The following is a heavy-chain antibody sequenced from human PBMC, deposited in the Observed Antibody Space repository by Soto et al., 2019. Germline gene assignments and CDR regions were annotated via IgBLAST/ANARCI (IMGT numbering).Heavy chain of an antibody. V-gene: IGHV1-24*01. CDR3: ATDGLPYYDFWSGYFGY. Sequence: ASVKVSCKVSGYTLTELSMHWVRQAPGKGLEWMGGFDPEDGETIYAQKFQGRVTMTEDTSTDTAYMELNSLRSEDTAVYYCATDGLPYYDFWSGYFGYWGQGTLVTVSS. D-gene: IGHD3-3*01. CDR2: FDPEDGET. J-gene: IGHJ4*02. CDR1: GYTLTELS.